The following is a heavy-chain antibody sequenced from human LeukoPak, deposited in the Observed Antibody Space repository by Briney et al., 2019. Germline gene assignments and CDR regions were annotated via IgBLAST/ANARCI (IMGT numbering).Heavy chain of an antibody. CDR2: INHSGST. CDR3: ARGGVLGQSAFDI. Sequence: SETLSLTCAVYGGSFSGYYWSWIRQPPGKGLEWIGEINHSGSTNYNPSLKSRITISVDTSKSHFSLRLTSVTAADTAIYYCARGGVLGQSAFDIWGHGTLVTVSS. J-gene: IGHJ3*02. D-gene: IGHD3-10*01. CDR1: GGSFSGYY. V-gene: IGHV4-34*01.